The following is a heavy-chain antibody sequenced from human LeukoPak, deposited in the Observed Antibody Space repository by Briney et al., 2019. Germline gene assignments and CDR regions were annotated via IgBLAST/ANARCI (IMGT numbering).Heavy chain of an antibody. CDR1: GGTFSSYA. CDR3: ARDLYYYDSSGPFDY. J-gene: IGHJ4*02. V-gene: IGHV1-69*13. D-gene: IGHD3-22*01. Sequence: SVKVSCKVSGGTFSSYAISWVRQAPGQGLEWMGGIIPIFGTANYAQKFQGRVTITADESTSTAYMELSSLRSEDTAVYYCARDLYYYDSSGPFDYWGQGTLVTVSS. CDR2: IIPIFGTA.